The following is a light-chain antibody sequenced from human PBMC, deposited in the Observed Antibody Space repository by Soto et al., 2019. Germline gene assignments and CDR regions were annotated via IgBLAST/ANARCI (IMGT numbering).Light chain of an antibody. CDR2: DVN. CDR1: SSDLGTYNY. V-gene: IGLV2-14*03. Sequence: QSALTQPASVSGSPGQSITISCTGTSSDLGTYNYVSWFQQHPGKAPKLIIYDVNNRPSGVSNRFSGSKSGITASLTISGLQAEDEADYYCSSHTTFTVVFGGGTKLTVL. J-gene: IGLJ2*01. CDR3: SSHTTFTVV.